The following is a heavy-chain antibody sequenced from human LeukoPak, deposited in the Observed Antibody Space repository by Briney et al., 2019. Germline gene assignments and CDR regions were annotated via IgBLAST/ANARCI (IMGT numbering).Heavy chain of an antibody. Sequence: PGGSLRPSCAASGFTFSSYAMSWVRQAPGKGLEWVSAISGSGGSTYYADSVKGRFTISRDNSKNTLYLQMNSLRAEDTAVYYCAKDIRVVSGWYEDYWGQGTLVTVSS. CDR2: ISGSGGST. CDR3: AKDIRVVSGWYEDY. CDR1: GFTFSSYA. V-gene: IGHV3-23*01. J-gene: IGHJ4*02. D-gene: IGHD6-19*01.